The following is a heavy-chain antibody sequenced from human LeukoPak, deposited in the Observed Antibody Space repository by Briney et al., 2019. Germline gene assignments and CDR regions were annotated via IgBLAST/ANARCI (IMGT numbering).Heavy chain of an antibody. J-gene: IGHJ4*02. Sequence: ASVRVSCKASGYTFSGYYIHWVRQAPGQGLEWMGWLSPKSGATKYAQKFQGRVTLTRDLSLSTAYMDLNSLKSDDTAVYYCARDTYGGSYFPLPYWGQGTLVTVFS. CDR1: GYTFSGYY. D-gene: IGHD1-26*01. CDR3: ARDTYGGSYFPLPY. V-gene: IGHV1-2*02. CDR2: LSPKSGAT.